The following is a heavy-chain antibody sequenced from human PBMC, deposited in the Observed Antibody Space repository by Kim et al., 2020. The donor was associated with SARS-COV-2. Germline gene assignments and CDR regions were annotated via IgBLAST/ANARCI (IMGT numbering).Heavy chain of an antibody. CDR3: AKGEYGSGSYLFDY. J-gene: IGHJ4*02. Sequence: ADSVKGRFTISRDNAKNSLYLQMNSLRAEDTALYYCAKGEYGSGSYLFDYWGQGTLVTVSS. V-gene: IGHV3-9*01. D-gene: IGHD3-10*01.